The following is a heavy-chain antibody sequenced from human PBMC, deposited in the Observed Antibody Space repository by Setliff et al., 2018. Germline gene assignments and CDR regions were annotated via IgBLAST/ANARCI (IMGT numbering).Heavy chain of an antibody. CDR2: ISVYSGNT. V-gene: IGHV1-18*01. J-gene: IGHJ4*02. D-gene: IGHD2-2*01. CDR3: SRLVRYCSRTTCQTASGAEL. Sequence: ASVKVSCKASGYTFSHSGITWVRQAPGQGLEWMGWISVYSGNTNYAQKLQGRVTMTTDASTNTAYMEMRGLTSDDTAVYYCSRLVRYCSRTTCQTASGAELWGQGTLVTVSS. CDR1: GYTFSHSG.